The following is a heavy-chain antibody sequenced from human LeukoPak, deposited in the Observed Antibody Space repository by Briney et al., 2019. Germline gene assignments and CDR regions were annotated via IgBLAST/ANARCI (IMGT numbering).Heavy chain of an antibody. V-gene: IGHV4-34*01. CDR3: ARDRDVDDFDY. D-gene: IGHD2-15*01. CDR2: INHSGST. J-gene: IGHJ4*01. Sequence: NPSETLSLTCAVYGGSFSGYYWSWIRQPPGKGLEWIGEINHSGSTNYNPSLKSRVTISVDTSKNQFSLKLSSVTAADTAMYHCARDRDVDDFDYWGRGTLVIVSS. CDR1: GGSFSGYY.